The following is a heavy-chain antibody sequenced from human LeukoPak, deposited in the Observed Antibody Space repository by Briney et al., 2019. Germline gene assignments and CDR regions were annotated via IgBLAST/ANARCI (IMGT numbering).Heavy chain of an antibody. V-gene: IGHV1-2*02. Sequence: GASVTVSYKASGYTFTVYYMHGVGQAPGQGREGMGWINPNSGGTNYAQKFQGRVTITRDTSISPAYMELSRPTSDDTAVYYCARGDGYSYGYAWRLDCWGQGTLVTVSS. CDR2: INPNSGGT. J-gene: IGHJ4*02. D-gene: IGHD5-18*01. CDR1: GYTFTVYY. CDR3: ARGDGYSYGYAWRLDC.